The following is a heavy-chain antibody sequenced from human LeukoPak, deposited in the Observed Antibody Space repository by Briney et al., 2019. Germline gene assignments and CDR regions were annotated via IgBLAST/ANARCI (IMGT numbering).Heavy chain of an antibody. CDR1: GFTFSSYA. CDR3: AKDGGLAAAGPNY. V-gene: IGHV3-30-3*01. Sequence: PGGSLRLSCAASGFTFSSYAMHWVRQAPGKGLEWVAVISYDGSNKYYADSVKGRFTISRDNSKNTLYLQMNSLRAEDTAVYYCAKDGGLAAAGPNYWGQGTLVTVSS. J-gene: IGHJ4*02. CDR2: ISYDGSNK. D-gene: IGHD6-13*01.